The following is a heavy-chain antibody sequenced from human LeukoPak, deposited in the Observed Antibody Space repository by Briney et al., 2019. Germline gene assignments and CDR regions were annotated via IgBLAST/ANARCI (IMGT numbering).Heavy chain of an antibody. V-gene: IGHV4-4*07. CDR1: GVSISSYY. CDR3: ARVAFSGAVDY. CDR2: IYASGST. D-gene: IGHD1-14*01. Sequence: PSETLSLTCTVSGVSISSYYWNWIRQPAGKGLEWIGRIYASGSTNYNPSLKSRVTMSVDTSKNQFFLKLTSVTAADTAVYYCARVAFSGAVDYWGQGTLVTVSS. J-gene: IGHJ4*02.